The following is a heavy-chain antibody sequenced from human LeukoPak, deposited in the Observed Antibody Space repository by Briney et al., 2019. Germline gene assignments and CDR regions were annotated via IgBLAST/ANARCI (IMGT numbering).Heavy chain of an antibody. CDR2: INWNGGST. CDR3: ARALLLWFGELSNDAFDI. V-gene: IGHV3-20*04. D-gene: IGHD3-10*01. Sequence: GGSLRLSCAASGFTFSSYSMNWVRQAPGKGLEWVSGINWNGGSTGYADSVKGRFTISRDNAKNSLYLQMNSLRAEDTALYYCARALLLWFGELSNDAFDIWGQGTMVTVSS. CDR1: GFTFSSYS. J-gene: IGHJ3*02.